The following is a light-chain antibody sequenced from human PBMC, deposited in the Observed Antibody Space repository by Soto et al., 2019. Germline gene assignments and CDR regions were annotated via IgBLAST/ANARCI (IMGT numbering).Light chain of an antibody. CDR2: KAS. V-gene: IGKV1-5*03. J-gene: IGKJ1*01. CDR3: QQYNSYRT. CDR1: QSISNW. Sequence: DIQMTQSPSTLSASVGDRVTITCRASQSISNWLAWYQQKPGKAPKLLIYKASSLEGGVPSRFSGSGAGTEFTLTISSLQPDDVATYYYQQYNSYRTFGQGTKVEIK.